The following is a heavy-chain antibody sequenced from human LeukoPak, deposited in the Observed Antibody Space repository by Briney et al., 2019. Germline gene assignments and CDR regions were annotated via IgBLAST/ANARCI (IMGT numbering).Heavy chain of an antibody. CDR3: ARGHPPPDYGDYEGGNGFAP. Sequence: PSETLSLTCTVSGGSISRSSYYWGWIRQPPGKGLEWIGYIYYSGSTNYNPSLKSRVTISVDTSKNQFSLKLSSVTAADTAVYYCARGHPPPDYGDYEGGNGFAPWGQGTLVTVSS. CDR2: IYYSGST. CDR1: GGSISRSSYY. V-gene: IGHV4-61*05. D-gene: IGHD4-17*01. J-gene: IGHJ5*02.